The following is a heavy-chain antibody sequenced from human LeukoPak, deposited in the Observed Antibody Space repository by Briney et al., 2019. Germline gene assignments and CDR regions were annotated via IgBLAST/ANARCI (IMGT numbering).Heavy chain of an antibody. CDR1: GYTFTRYD. CDR3: ARVDGSVDY. J-gene: IGHJ4*02. V-gene: IGHV1-8*03. D-gene: IGHD3-22*01. CDR2: INTKSGMT. Sequence: ASVNVSCKASGYTFTRYDINWVRQATGQGLEWMGWINTKSGMTGHAQKFQGRLTITMDTSISTVYMELSSLSSEDTAVYFCARVDGSVDYWGQGTLVTVSS.